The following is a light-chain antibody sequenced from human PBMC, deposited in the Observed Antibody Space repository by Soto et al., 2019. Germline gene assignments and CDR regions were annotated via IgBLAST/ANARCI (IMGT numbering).Light chain of an antibody. CDR3: SSYSTSGTHIV. V-gene: IGLV2-14*03. CDR1: SSDIGGYSY. Sequence: QSVLTQPASVSGSPGQSITISCTGSSSDIGGYSYVSWYQHYPGKAPKLILYDVTYRPSGVSSRFSGSKSANTASLTVSGLQAEDEADYYCSSYSTSGTHIVFGGGTKVTVL. J-gene: IGLJ3*02. CDR2: DVT.